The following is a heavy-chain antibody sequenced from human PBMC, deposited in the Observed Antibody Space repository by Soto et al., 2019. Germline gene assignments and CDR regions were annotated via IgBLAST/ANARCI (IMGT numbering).Heavy chain of an antibody. Sequence: QVQLVQSGAEVKKPGASVKVSCKASGYTFTGNYIHWVRQAPGQGLEWMALINPTTGGTNYAQKFKGRATMTWDTSISTAYMELSRLRSDDTAIYYCARGYCSSIGCSHYFDYWGQGTLVTVSS. D-gene: IGHD2-2*01. CDR3: ARGYCSSIGCSHYFDY. CDR2: INPTTGGT. CDR1: GYTFTGNY. J-gene: IGHJ4*02. V-gene: IGHV1-2*02.